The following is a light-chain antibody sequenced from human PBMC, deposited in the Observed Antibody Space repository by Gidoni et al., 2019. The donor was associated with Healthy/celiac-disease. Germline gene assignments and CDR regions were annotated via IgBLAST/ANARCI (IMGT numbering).Light chain of an antibody. CDR1: SSDVGSYNL. V-gene: IGLV2-23*02. J-gene: IGLJ1*01. Sequence: QSALTPPASVSGSPGQSITIACTGTSSDVGSYNLVSWYQQQPGKAPKLMIYEVSKRPSGVSNRFSGSKSGNTASLTISGLQAEDEADYYCCSYAGSSTFIFGTGTKLTVL. CDR2: EVS. CDR3: CSYAGSSTFI.